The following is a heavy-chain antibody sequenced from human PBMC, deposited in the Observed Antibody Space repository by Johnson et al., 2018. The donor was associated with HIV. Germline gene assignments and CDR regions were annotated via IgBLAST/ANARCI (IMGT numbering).Heavy chain of an antibody. Sequence: VQLMESGGGLVQPGGSLRLSCAASGFTFSSYDMHWVRQATGKGLEWVSAIGTAGDTYYPGSVKGRFTISRENAKNSLYLQMNSLRAGDTAVYYCARSGRYNWNYGAFDIWGQGTMVTVSS. CDR1: GFTFSSYD. CDR2: IGTAGDT. J-gene: IGHJ3*02. D-gene: IGHD1-7*01. CDR3: ARSGRYNWNYGAFDI. V-gene: IGHV3-13*01.